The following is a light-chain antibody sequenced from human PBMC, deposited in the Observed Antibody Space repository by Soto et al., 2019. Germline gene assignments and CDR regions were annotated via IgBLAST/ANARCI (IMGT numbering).Light chain of an antibody. J-gene: IGLJ3*02. V-gene: IGLV2-14*01. CDR3: SSYSASITWV. Sequence: QSALTQPASVSGSPGQSITISCTGSSNDIGAYNYISWYQQHPLKVPKLLIYEVDNRPSGISDRFSGSKSGFTASLTISGLQSEDEGEYFCSSYSASITWVFGGGTKVTVL. CDR2: EVD. CDR1: SNDIGAYNY.